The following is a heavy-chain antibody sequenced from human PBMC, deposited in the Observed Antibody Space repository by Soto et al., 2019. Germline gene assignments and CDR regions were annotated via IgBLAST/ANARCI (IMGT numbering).Heavy chain of an antibody. J-gene: IGHJ6*02. Sequence: SETLSLTCAVYGGSFSGYYWSWIRQPPGKGLEWIGEINHSGSTNYNPSLKSRVTISVDTSKNQFSRRLSSVTAADTAVYYCARAWYDFWSGYYQGMDVWGQGTTVTSP. CDR2: INHSGST. CDR3: ARAWYDFWSGYYQGMDV. CDR1: GGSFSGYY. D-gene: IGHD3-3*01. V-gene: IGHV4-34*01.